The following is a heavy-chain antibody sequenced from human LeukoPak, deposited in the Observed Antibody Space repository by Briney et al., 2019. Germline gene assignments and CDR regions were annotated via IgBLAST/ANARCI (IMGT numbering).Heavy chain of an antibody. D-gene: IGHD3-9*01. CDR1: GFTFSSYS. CDR3: ARPYYDILTGTAEYFDL. CDR2: ISSSSSYI. V-gene: IGHV3-21*01. J-gene: IGHJ2*01. Sequence: PGGSLRLSCAASGFTFSSYSMNWVRQAPGKGLEWVSSISSSSSYIYYADSVKGRLTISRDNAKNSLYLQMNSLRAEDTAVYYCARPYYDILTGTAEYFDLWGRGTLVTVSS.